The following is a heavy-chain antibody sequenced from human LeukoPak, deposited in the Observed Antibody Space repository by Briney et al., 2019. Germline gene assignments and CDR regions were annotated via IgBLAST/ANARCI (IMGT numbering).Heavy chain of an antibody. Sequence: GGPLRLSCAASGFTFSSYEMDWVRQAPGKGLEWVSYISSSGSTIYYADSVKGRFTISRDNAKNSLYLQMNSLRAEDTAVYYCAREGNYYDNSGYYYGFDYWGQGTLVTVSS. D-gene: IGHD3-22*01. CDR3: AREGNYYDNSGYYYGFDY. J-gene: IGHJ4*02. CDR2: ISSSGSTI. V-gene: IGHV3-48*03. CDR1: GFTFSSYE.